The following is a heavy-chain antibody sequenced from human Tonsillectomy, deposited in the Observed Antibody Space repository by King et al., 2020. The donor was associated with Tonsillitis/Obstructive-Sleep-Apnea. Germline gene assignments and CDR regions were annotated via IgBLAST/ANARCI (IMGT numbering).Heavy chain of an antibody. CDR2: ISNDGSYN. CDR1: GFTFSSYA. V-gene: IGHV3-30*04. Sequence: VQLVESGGGVVQPGRSLRLSCAASGFTFSSYAMHWVRQAPGKGLEWVAVISNDGSYNYYADSVRGRFTISRDNSKNTLYLQMNSLRAEDTAMYYCARDDPGKQYPYYFDYWGQGTLVTVSS. D-gene: IGHD1-1*01. J-gene: IGHJ4*02. CDR3: ARDDPGKQYPYYFDY.